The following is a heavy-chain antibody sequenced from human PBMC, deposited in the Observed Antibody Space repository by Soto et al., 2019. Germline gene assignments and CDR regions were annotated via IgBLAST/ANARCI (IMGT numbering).Heavy chain of an antibody. CDR3: ASTLVAPGY. D-gene: IGHD5-12*01. V-gene: IGHV3-11*06. J-gene: IGHJ4*02. CDR2: ISSSSSYT. CDR1: GFTFSDYY. Sequence: PGGSLRLSCAASGFTFSDYYMSWIRQAPGKGLEWVSYISSSSSYTNYVDSVKGRFTISRDNAKNSLYLQMNSLRAEDTAVYYCASTLVAPGYWGQGTLVTVSS.